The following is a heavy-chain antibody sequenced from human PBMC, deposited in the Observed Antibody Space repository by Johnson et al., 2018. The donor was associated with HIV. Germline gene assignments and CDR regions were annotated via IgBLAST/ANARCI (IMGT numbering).Heavy chain of an antibody. Sequence: QVQLVESGGGLVKPGGSLRISCAASGFTFSDYYMSWIRQAPGKGLEWVSYISRSGSTITYADSVKGRFTISRDNAKNSLYLQMNSLRAEDTALYYCAKALPSSRLAHAFDIWGQGTMVTVSS. CDR1: GFTFSDYY. D-gene: IGHD6-19*01. CDR3: AKALPSSRLAHAFDI. V-gene: IGHV3-11*01. J-gene: IGHJ3*02. CDR2: ISRSGSTI.